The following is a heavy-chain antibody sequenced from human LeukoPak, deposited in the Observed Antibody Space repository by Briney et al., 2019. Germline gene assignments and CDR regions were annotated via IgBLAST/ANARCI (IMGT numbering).Heavy chain of an antibody. CDR2: ISAYNGNT. V-gene: IGHV1-18*01. CDR1: GYTFTSYG. CDR3: ATFGSGWYWLFDY. Sequence: ASVKVSCKASGYTFTSYGISWVRQAPGQGLEWMGWISAYNGNTNYAQKLQGRVTMTTDTSTDTAYMELSSLRSEDTAVYYCATFGSGWYWLFDYWGQGTLVTVSS. J-gene: IGHJ4*02. D-gene: IGHD6-19*01.